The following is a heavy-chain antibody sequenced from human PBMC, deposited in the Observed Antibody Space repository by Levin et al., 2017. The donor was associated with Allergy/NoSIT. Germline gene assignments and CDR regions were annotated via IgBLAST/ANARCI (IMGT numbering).Heavy chain of an antibody. CDR3: ARDLETDGSGRSYDY. J-gene: IGHJ4*02. Sequence: SCAASGLTFSGYWMHWVRQAPGKGLVWVSRIDSDGSSTNYADSVKGRFTISRDNAKNTLYLQMNSLRAEDTAVYYCARDLETDGSGRSYDYWGQGTVVTVSS. D-gene: IGHD3-10*01. V-gene: IGHV3-74*01. CDR1: GLTFSGYW. CDR2: IDSDGSST.